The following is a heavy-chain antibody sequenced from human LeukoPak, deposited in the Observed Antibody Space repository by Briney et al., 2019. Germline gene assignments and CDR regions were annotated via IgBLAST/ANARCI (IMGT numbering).Heavy chain of an antibody. D-gene: IGHD6-13*01. V-gene: IGHV1-69*10. CDR2: IIPILGIA. CDR3: ASPSIAAAGTPLDY. Sequence: ASVKVSCKASGGTFSSYAISWVRQAPGQGLEWMGGIIPILGIANYAQKFQGRVTITADKSTSTAYMELSSLRSEDTAVYYCASPSIAAAGTPLDYWGQGTLVTVSS. J-gene: IGHJ4*02. CDR1: GGTFSSYA.